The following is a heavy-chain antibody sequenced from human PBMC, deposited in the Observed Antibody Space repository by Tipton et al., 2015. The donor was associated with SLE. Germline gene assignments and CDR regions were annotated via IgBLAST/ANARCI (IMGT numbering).Heavy chain of an antibody. J-gene: IGHJ3*01. CDR3: VRERKYVVRFRELVAPDL. CDR2: IYYSGST. D-gene: IGHD1-26*01. CDR1: GGSVSSGSYY. V-gene: IGHV4-39*07. Sequence: TLSLTCTVSGGSVSSGSYYWAWIRQPPGKGPEWIGTIYYSGSTYYYPSLKSRITISEDTSKTQFSLKLSSVTAADTAMYYCVRERKYVVRFRELVAPDLWGQGTAITVSS.